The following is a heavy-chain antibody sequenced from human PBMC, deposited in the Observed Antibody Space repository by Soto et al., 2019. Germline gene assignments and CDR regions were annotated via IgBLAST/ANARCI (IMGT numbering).Heavy chain of an antibody. J-gene: IGHJ4*02. Sequence: EVQLLESGGGLVQPGGSLRLSCAASGFTFSSYAMSWVRQAPGKGLEWVSAISGSGGSTHYADSVKGRFTISRDNSKNTLYLQMNSLRAEDTAVYYCARPDYGGNSGLFVYWGQGTLVTVSS. CDR1: GFTFSSYA. CDR2: ISGSGGST. V-gene: IGHV3-23*01. D-gene: IGHD4-17*01. CDR3: ARPDYGGNSGLFVY.